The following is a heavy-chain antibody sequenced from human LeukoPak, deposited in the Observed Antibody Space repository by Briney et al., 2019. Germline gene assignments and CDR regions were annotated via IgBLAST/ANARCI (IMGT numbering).Heavy chain of an antibody. CDR3: TRRAAALDAFDI. CDR2: IRSDGSNK. J-gene: IGHJ3*02. Sequence: PGGSLRLSCAASGFTFSSYGMHWVRQAPGMGLEWVAFIRSDGSNKYYVDSVKGRFTISRDNSKNTLYLQMNSLRAEDTAVYYCTRRAAALDAFDIWGQGTMVTVSS. V-gene: IGHV3-30*02. D-gene: IGHD6-13*01. CDR1: GFTFSSYG.